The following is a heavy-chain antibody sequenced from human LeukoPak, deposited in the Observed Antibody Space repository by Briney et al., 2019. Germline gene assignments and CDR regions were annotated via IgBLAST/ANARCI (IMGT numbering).Heavy chain of an antibody. CDR3: ASPASTGALLDY. J-gene: IGHJ4*02. CDR1: GFTFSSYW. D-gene: IGHD7-27*01. CDR2: ISSSSSYI. Sequence: PGGSLRLSCAASGFTFSSYWMNWVRQAPGKGLEWVSSISSSSSYIYYADSVKGRFTISRDNAKNSLYLQMNSLRAEDTAVYYCASPASTGALLDYWGQGTLVTVSS. V-gene: IGHV3-21*01.